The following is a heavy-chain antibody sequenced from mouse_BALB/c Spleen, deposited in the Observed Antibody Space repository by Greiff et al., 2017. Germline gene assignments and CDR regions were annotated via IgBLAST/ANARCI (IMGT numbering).Heavy chain of an antibody. V-gene: IGHV1-14*01. J-gene: IGHJ3*01. Sequence: VQLQQSGPELVKPGASVKMSCKASGYTFTSYVMHWVKQKPGQGLEWIGYINPYNDGTKYNEKFKGKATLTSDKSSSTAYMELSSLTSEDSAVYYCAREVSNYYGSSYFAYWGQGTLVTVSA. CDR3: AREVSNYYGSSYFAY. CDR1: GYTFTSYV. D-gene: IGHD1-1*01. CDR2: INPYNDGT.